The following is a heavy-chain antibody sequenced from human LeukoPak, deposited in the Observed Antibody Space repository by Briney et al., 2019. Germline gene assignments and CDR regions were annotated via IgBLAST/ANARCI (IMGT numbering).Heavy chain of an antibody. Sequence: ASETLSLTCTVSGGSISSSSYYWGWIRQPPWKGLEWIGSIYYSGSTYYNPSLKSRVTISVDTSKNQFSLKLSSVTAADTAVYYCARHVLSGYLNYWYFDLWGRGTLVTVSS. V-gene: IGHV4-39*01. CDR2: IYYSGST. CDR1: GGSISSSSYY. J-gene: IGHJ2*01. CDR3: ARHVLSGYLNYWYFDL. D-gene: IGHD3-3*01.